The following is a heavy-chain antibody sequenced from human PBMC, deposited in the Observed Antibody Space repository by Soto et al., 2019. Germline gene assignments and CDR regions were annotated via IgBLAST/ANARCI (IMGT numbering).Heavy chain of an antibody. D-gene: IGHD4-17*01. CDR3: ARAPGYGDYARDY. CDR1: GGSISSGGYY. Sequence: NPSETLSLTCTVSGGSISSGGYYWSWIRQHPGKGLEWIWYIYYSGSTYYNPSLKSRVTISVDTSKNQFSLKLSSVTAADTAVYYCARAPGYGDYARDYWGQGTLVTVSS. V-gene: IGHV4-31*03. CDR2: IYYSGST. J-gene: IGHJ4*02.